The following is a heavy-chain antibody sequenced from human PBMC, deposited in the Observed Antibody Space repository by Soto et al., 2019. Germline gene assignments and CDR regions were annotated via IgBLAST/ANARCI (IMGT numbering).Heavy chain of an antibody. Sequence: SETLSLTCTVSGGSISSYYWSWIRQPPGKGLEWIGYIYYSGSTNYNPSLKSRVTISVDTSKNQFSLKLSSVTAADTAVYYCARAQEAYYYDSSGYLSWENNWFDPWGQGTLVTVSS. CDR3: ARAQEAYYYDSSGYLSWENNWFDP. CDR2: IYYSGST. CDR1: GGSISSYY. J-gene: IGHJ5*02. V-gene: IGHV4-59*01. D-gene: IGHD3-22*01.